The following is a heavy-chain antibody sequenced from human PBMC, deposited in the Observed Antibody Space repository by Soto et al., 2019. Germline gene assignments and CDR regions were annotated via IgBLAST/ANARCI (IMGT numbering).Heavy chain of an antibody. CDR3: ARDPSLGGVVIIPGSNWFDP. V-gene: IGHV3-48*01. D-gene: IGHD3-3*01. J-gene: IGHJ5*02. Sequence: GGSLRLSCAASGFTFSSYSMNWVRQAPGKGLEWVSYISSSSTIYYADSVKGRFTISRDNAKNSLYLQMNSLRAEDTAVYYCARDPSLGGVVIIPGSNWFDPWGQGTLVTVSS. CDR1: GFTFSSYS. CDR2: ISSSSTI.